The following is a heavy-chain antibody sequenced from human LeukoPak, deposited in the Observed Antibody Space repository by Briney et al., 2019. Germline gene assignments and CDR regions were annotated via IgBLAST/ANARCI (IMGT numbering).Heavy chain of an antibody. V-gene: IGHV4-59*01. J-gene: IGHJ4*02. D-gene: IGHD3-16*02. Sequence: SETLSLTYTVSGGSISSYYWSWIRQPPGKGLEWIGYIYYSGSTNYNPSLKSRVTISVDTSKNQVSLKLSSVTAADTAVYYCARTQTFGGVIVNWGQGTLVTVSS. CDR2: IYYSGST. CDR1: GGSISSYY. CDR3: ARTQTFGGVIVN.